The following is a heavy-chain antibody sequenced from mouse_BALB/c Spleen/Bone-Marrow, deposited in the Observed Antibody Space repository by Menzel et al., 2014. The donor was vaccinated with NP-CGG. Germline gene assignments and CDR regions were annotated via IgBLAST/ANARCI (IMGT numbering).Heavy chain of an antibody. D-gene: IGHD1-1*01. CDR2: ISSGGSYT. V-gene: IGHV5-9-1*01. CDR1: GFTFSSYA. J-gene: IGHJ2*01. CDR3: ARFITSLVYFDY. Sequence: EVKVEESGGGLVKPGGSLKLSCAASGFTFSSYAMSWVRQTPEKRLEWVATISSGGSYTYYPDSVKGRFTTSRDNAKNTLYLQMSSLRSEDTAMYYCARFITSLVYFDYWGQGTTLTVSS.